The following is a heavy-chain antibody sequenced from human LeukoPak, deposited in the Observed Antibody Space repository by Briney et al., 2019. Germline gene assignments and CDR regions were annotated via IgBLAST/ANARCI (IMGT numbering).Heavy chain of an antibody. Sequence: PGGSLRLSCAASGFTFSSYAMHWVRQAPGKGLEWVAVISYDGSNKYYADSVKGRFTISRDNSKNTLYLQMNSLRAEGTAVYYCARTYGSGSYYWLSYWGQGTLVTVSS. CDR3: ARTYGSGSYYWLSY. D-gene: IGHD3-10*01. CDR1: GFTFSSYA. CDR2: ISYDGSNK. J-gene: IGHJ4*02. V-gene: IGHV3-30-3*01.